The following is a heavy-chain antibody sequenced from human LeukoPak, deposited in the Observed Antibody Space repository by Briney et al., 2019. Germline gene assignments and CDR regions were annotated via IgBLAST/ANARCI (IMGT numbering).Heavy chain of an antibody. J-gene: IGHJ3*02. CDR3: ARDGLGGIAAAGMGAFDI. CDR2: IYYSGIT. Sequence: SETLSLTCTVSGGSISSGDYYWSWIRQPPWKGLEWVGYIYYSGITYYTPSLKSRVTISADTSKNPFSLKLSSVTAADTAVYYCARDGLGGIAAAGMGAFDIWGQGTMVTVSS. D-gene: IGHD6-13*01. CDR1: GGSISSGDYY. V-gene: IGHV4-30-4*02.